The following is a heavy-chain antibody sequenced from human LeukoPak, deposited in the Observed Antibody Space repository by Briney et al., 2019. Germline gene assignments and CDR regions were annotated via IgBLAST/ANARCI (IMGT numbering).Heavy chain of an antibody. V-gene: IGHV1-8*03. Sequence: ASVKVSCKASGYTFTSYDINWVRQATGQGLEWMGWMNPNSGNTGYAQKFQGRVTITRNTSISTAYMELSSLRSEDTAVYYCARVAFWATSAYYYYYMDVWGKGTTVTVSS. CDR2: MNPNSGNT. CDR1: GYTFTSYD. J-gene: IGHJ6*03. CDR3: ARVAFWATSAYYYYYMDV. D-gene: IGHD2-2*01.